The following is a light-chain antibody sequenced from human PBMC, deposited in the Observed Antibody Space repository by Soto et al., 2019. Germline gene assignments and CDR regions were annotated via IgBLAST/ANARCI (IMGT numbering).Light chain of an antibody. V-gene: IGKV2D-29*02. CDR1: QIILHLTGETF. J-gene: IGKJ5*01. CDR3: RQSTHFPPS. Sequence: DVVMTKTPLSLSVAPGQPASISCKSSQIILHLTGETFLFGYLQKPGQSPQLLIYEVSTRDSGVPDRLSGSGSGTDFTVEISRVRTDDVSIYYCRQSTHFPPSFGQATRLGI. CDR2: EVS.